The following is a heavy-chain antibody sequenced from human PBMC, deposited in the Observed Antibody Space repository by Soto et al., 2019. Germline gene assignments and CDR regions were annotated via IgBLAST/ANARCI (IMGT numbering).Heavy chain of an antibody. D-gene: IGHD3-22*01. V-gene: IGHV4-31*03. J-gene: IGHJ4*02. CDR3: ARTPTYYYDSRLFYFDY. Sequence: SETLSLTCTVSGGSISSDIYYWSWIRQHPGKGLEWIGHIYYSGNTYYNPSLKSRVSISVDTSKNQFSLNLSSVTDADTAVYYCARTPTYYYDSRLFYFDYWGQGTLVTVSS. CDR1: GGSISSDIYY. CDR2: IYYSGNT.